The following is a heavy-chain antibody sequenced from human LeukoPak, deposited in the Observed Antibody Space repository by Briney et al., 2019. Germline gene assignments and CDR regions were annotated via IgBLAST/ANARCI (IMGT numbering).Heavy chain of an antibody. Sequence: GGSLRLSCAAFTNYAMSWVRQAPGKGLEWVSGLSGSGDNAFYADSVKGRFTISRDNSKNTLYLQMNSLRAEDTAIYYCARDRLTLDAFDIWGQGTMVTVSS. V-gene: IGHV3-23*01. D-gene: IGHD2-21*02. CDR3: ARDRLTLDAFDI. J-gene: IGHJ3*02. CDR2: LSGSGDNA. CDR1: TNYA.